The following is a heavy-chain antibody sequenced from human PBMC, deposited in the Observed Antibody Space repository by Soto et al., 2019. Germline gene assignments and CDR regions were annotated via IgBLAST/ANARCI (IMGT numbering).Heavy chain of an antibody. CDR1: GFIFSIFG. CDR2: ISYDGRSK. V-gene: IGHV3-30*18. D-gene: IGHD2-15*01. Sequence: QVQLVESGGGVVQPGGSLRVSCAASGFIFSIFGMHWVRQAPGKGLEWVTFISYDGRSKYYPDSVKGRFTVSRDNSKNTLYLQMDSLRAEDTAVYFCAKDLTPYHAFDIWGQGTMVTVSS. CDR3: AKDLTPYHAFDI. J-gene: IGHJ3*02.